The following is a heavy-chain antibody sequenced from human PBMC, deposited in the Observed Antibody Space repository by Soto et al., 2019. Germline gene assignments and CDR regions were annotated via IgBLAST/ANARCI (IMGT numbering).Heavy chain of an antibody. D-gene: IGHD3-10*01. CDR1: GYTFTSYY. J-gene: IGHJ4*02. Sequence: ASVKVSCKASGYTFTSYYMHWVRQAPGQGLEWMGIINPSGGSTSYAQKFQGRVTMTRDTSTSTVYMELSSLRSEDTAVYYCARGGTREVGKSEYFDYRGQGTPVTVSS. CDR2: INPSGGST. V-gene: IGHV1-46*01. CDR3: ARGGTREVGKSEYFDY.